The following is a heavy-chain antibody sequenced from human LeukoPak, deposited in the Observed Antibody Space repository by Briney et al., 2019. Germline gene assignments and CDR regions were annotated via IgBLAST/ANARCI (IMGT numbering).Heavy chain of an antibody. CDR3: AREELRDWYFDL. J-gene: IGHJ2*01. D-gene: IGHD1-26*01. Sequence: SETLSLTCAVYGGSFSGYYWSWIRQPPGKGLDWIGDINQSGSATYNPSLKSRVTISVDTSKSQFSLKLNSVTAADTAVYYCAREELRDWYFDLWGRGTLVTVSS. CDR2: INQSGSA. V-gene: IGHV4-34*01. CDR1: GGSFSGYY.